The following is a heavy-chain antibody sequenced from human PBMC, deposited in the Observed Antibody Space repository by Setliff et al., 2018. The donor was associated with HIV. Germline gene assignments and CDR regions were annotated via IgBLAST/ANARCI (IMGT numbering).Heavy chain of an antibody. Sequence: GASVKVSCKASGYTFTSYTMNWVRQAPGQGLEWMGWINTKTGNPTYAQGFTGRFVFSLDTSVSTAYLQTSSLKADDTAVYYCARATIAAAGNYYYYYMDVWGKGTTVTVS. CDR1: GYTFTSYT. J-gene: IGHJ6*03. CDR2: INTKTGNP. CDR3: ARATIAAAGNYYYYYMDV. D-gene: IGHD6-13*01. V-gene: IGHV7-4-1*02.